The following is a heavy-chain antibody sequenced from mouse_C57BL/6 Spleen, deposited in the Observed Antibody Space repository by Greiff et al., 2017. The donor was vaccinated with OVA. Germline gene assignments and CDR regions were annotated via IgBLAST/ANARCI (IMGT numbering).Heavy chain of an antibody. J-gene: IGHJ3*01. V-gene: IGHV1-22*01. CDR1: GYTFTDYN. CDR2: INPNNGGT. CDR3: ARVYYDYDGAFAY. Sequence: VQLQQSGPELVKPGASVKMSCKASGYTFTDYNMHWVKQSHGKSLEWIGYINPNNGGTSYNQKFKGKATLTVNKSSSTAYMELRSLTSEDSAVYYCARVYYDYDGAFAYWGQGTLVTVSA. D-gene: IGHD2-4*01.